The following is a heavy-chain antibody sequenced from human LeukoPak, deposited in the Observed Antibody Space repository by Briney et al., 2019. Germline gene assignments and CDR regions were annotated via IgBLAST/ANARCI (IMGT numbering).Heavy chain of an antibody. Sequence: GGSLRLSCAASGFTVSSTYMSWVRQAPGKGLEWVSAISGSGGSTYYADSVKGRFTISRDNSKNTLYLQMNSLRAEDTAVYYCAKDKGVLWFGELSPADAFDIWGQGTMVTVSS. D-gene: IGHD3-10*01. CDR3: AKDKGVLWFGELSPADAFDI. V-gene: IGHV3-23*01. J-gene: IGHJ3*02. CDR2: ISGSGGST. CDR1: GFTVSSTY.